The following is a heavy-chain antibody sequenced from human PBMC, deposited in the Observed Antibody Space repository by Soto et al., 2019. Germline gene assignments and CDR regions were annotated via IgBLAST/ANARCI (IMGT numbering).Heavy chain of an antibody. V-gene: IGHV4-31*03. J-gene: IGHJ5*02. Sequence: SETLSLTCTVSGGSISGGGYYWSWIRQHPGKGLEWIGYIYYSGSTYYNPSLKSRVTISVDTSKNQFSLKLSSVTAADTAVYYCARDRYSSSSDEHNWLDPWGQGTLVTVPQ. CDR3: ARDRYSSSSDEHNWLDP. CDR2: IYYSGST. D-gene: IGHD6-13*01. CDR1: GGSISGGGYY.